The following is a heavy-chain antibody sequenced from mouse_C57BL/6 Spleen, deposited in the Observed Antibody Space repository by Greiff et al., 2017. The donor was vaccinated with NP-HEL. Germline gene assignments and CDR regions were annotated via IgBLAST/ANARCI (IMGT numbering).Heavy chain of an antibody. J-gene: IGHJ3*01. V-gene: IGHV5-17*01. Sequence: EVQGVESGGGLVKPGGSLKLSCAASGFTFSDYGMHWVRQAPEKGLEWVAYISSGSSTIYYADTVKGRFTISRDNAKNTLFLQMTSLRSEDTAMYYCARGYYSSSPAWFAYWGQGTLVTVSA. CDR1: GFTFSDYG. CDR2: ISSGSSTI. CDR3: ARGYYSSSPAWFAY. D-gene: IGHD1-1*01.